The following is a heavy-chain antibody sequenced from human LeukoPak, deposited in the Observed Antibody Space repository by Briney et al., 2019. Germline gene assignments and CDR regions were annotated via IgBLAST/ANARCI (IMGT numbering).Heavy chain of an antibody. V-gene: IGHV3-15*07. J-gene: IGHJ4*02. CDR2: LKSKADGETI. CDR3: STLTSRGLSDS. Sequence: GGSLRLSCAASGFTFTNAWMNWVRQAPGKGLEWVGRLKSKADGETIDYAAPVKGRFAFSRDDSKNMLYLQMNGLKSEDTAVYYCSTLTSRGLSDSWGQGTLVTVSS. CDR1: GFTFTNAW. D-gene: IGHD1-20*01.